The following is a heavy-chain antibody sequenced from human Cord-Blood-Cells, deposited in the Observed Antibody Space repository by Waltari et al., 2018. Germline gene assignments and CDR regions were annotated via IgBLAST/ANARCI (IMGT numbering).Heavy chain of an antibody. CDR2: IIPILGIA. V-gene: IGHV1-69*02. D-gene: IGHD6-19*01. Sequence: QVQLVQSGAEVKKPGSSVKVSCKASGGTFSSYTISWVRQAPGQGLEWMGRIIPILGIANYAQKFQGRVTITADKSTSTAYMELSSVGSEETAVYYCARSGGGVAGAFDIWGQGTMVTVSS. J-gene: IGHJ3*02. CDR3: ARSGGGVAGAFDI. CDR1: GGTFSSYT.